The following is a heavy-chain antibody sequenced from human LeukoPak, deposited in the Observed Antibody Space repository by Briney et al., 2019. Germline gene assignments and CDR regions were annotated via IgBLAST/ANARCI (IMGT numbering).Heavy chain of an antibody. V-gene: IGHV4-31*03. D-gene: IGHD3-3*01. CDR3: ARSRDYDFWSGYSGFRFDP. CDR1: GGSISSGGYY. Sequence: SETLSLTCTVSGGSISSGGYYWSWIRQHPGKGLEWIGYIYYSGSTYYNPSLKSRFTISVDTSKKQFSLKLSSVTAADTAVYYCARSRDYDFWSGYSGFRFDPWGQGTLVTVSS. CDR2: IYYSGST. J-gene: IGHJ5*02.